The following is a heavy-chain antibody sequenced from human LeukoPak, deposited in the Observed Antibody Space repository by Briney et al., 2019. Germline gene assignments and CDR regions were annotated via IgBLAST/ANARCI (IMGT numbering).Heavy chain of an antibody. Sequence: GASVKVSCKASGYTFTSYAMNWVRQAPGQGLEWMGWINTNAGNPTYAQGFTGRFVFSLATSVSTAYLQISSLKAEDTAVSYCASTTGVVATESYFDYWGQGTLVTVSS. V-gene: IGHV7-4-1*02. CDR1: GYTFTSYA. CDR2: INTNAGNP. J-gene: IGHJ4*02. CDR3: ASTTGVVATESYFDY. D-gene: IGHD5-12*01.